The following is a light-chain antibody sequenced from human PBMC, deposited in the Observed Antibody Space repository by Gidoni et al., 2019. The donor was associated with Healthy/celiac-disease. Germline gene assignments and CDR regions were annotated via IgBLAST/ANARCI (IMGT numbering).Light chain of an antibody. CDR2: KAS. CDR1: QSISSW. CDR3: QQYNSYSA. Sequence: DIQMTQSPSTLSASVGDRVTITCRASQSISSWLAWYQQKPGKAPKLLIYKASSLASGVPSRFSGSGSGTEFTLTISSLQPDDFATYYCQQYNSYSAFXPXTKVXIK. V-gene: IGKV1-5*03. J-gene: IGKJ3*01.